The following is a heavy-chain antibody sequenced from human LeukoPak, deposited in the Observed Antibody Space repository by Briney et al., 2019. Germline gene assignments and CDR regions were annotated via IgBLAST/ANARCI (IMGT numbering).Heavy chain of an antibody. J-gene: IGHJ6*03. D-gene: IGHD3-9*01. CDR2: INPNSGGT. Sequence: ASVKVSCKASGYTFTGYYMHWVRQAPGQGLEWMGWINPNSGGTNYAQKFQGGVTMTRDTSISTAYMELSRLRSDDTAVYYCASSRGRYYDILTGYYNHYYYYMDVWGKGTTVTVSS. V-gene: IGHV1-2*02. CDR3: ASSRGRYYDILTGYYNHYYYYMDV. CDR1: GYTFTGYY.